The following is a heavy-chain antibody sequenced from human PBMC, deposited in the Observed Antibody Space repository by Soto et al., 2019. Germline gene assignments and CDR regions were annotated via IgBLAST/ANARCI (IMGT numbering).Heavy chain of an antibody. D-gene: IGHD1-26*01. CDR3: AALGPMVGARGSQVELDY. Sequence: QMQLGQSGPEVKKPGTSVKVSCKASGFTFTSSAVQWVRQASGQRLEWVGWIVVGSGNTNYAQKFQERVTITRDMSTSNDSMELGSLRSEGTAVYYCAALGPMVGARGSQVELDYWGQGTLVTVSS. CDR1: GFTFTSSA. J-gene: IGHJ4*02. V-gene: IGHV1-58*01. CDR2: IVVGSGNT.